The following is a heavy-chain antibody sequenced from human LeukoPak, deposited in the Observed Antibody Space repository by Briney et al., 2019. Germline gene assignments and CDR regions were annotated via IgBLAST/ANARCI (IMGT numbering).Heavy chain of an antibody. J-gene: IGHJ4*02. V-gene: IGHV3-21*01. CDR1: GFTHTDFT. CDR3: GGFDSAGSLAFDD. CDR2: ISSTSTYI. D-gene: IGHD3-9*01. Sequence: GGSLRHTCVATGFTHTDFTLYGLRQAPGKGLEWVSSISSTSTYIHYADSVKGRFTISRDNAKNSLYLLMNSLRAEDTAVYYCGGFDSAGSLAFDDWGQGTLVTVSS.